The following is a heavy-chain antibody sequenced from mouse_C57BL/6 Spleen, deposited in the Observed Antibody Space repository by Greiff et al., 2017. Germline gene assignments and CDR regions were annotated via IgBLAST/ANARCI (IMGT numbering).Heavy chain of an antibody. J-gene: IGHJ4*01. CDR1: GYAFSSSW. CDR2: IYPGDGDT. D-gene: IGHD1-1*01. CDR3: ARPYGSRSYYAMDY. Sequence: VQLQQSGPELVKPGASVKISCKASGYAFSSSWMNWVKQRPGKGLEWIGRIYPGDGDTNYNGKFKGKATLTADKSSSTAYMQLSSLTSEDSAVYFCARPYGSRSYYAMDYWGQGTSVTVSS. V-gene: IGHV1-82*01.